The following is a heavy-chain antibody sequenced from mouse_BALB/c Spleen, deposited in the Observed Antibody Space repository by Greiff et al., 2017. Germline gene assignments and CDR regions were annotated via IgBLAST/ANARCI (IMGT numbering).Heavy chain of an antibody. J-gene: IGHJ2*01. D-gene: IGHD2-2*01. CDR3: ARWDGYDQSYYFHY. CDR1: GFSLTSYG. V-gene: IGHV2-3*01. CDR2: IWGDGST. Sequence: QVQLQQSGPGLVAPSQSLSITCTVSGFSLTSYGVSWVRQPPGKGLEWLGVIWGDGSTNYHSALISRLSISKDNSKSQVFSKMNSLQADDTAIYYCARWDGYDQSYYFHYWGQGTTLTVSS.